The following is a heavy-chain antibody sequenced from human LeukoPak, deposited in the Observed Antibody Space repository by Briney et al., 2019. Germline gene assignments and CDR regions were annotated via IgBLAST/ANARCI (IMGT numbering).Heavy chain of an antibody. V-gene: IGHV3-43*02. CDR1: GLTFDAYA. D-gene: IGHD2-15*01. CDR2: ISGDGGST. CDR3: AKDIYCIGGSCYSHFDY. J-gene: IGHJ4*02. Sequence: SGGSLRLSCAASGLTFDAYAMHWVRQAPGRGLEWVSLISGDGGSTYYAVSVKGRFTISRDNSKNSVYLQMNSLRTEDTALYYCAKDIYCIGGSCYSHFDYWGQGTLVTVSS.